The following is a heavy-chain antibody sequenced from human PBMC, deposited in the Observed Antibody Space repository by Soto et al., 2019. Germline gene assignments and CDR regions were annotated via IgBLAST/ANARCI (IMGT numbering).Heavy chain of an antibody. Sequence: EVQLLESGGGLVQPGGSLRLSCAASGFTFSSYAMSWVRQAPGKGLEWVSAISGSGGSTYCADSVKGRFTISRDNSKNTLYLQMNSLRAEDTAVYYCAKSDYSSSWFDYWGQGTLVTVSS. V-gene: IGHV3-23*01. CDR1: GFTFSSYA. D-gene: IGHD6-13*01. CDR3: AKSDYSSSWFDY. J-gene: IGHJ4*02. CDR2: ISGSGGST.